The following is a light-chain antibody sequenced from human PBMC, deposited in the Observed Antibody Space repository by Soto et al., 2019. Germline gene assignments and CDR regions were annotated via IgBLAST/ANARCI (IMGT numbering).Light chain of an antibody. CDR3: LLYSGGYV. Sequence: QGGVTQSASLTVSPGGTVTLTCGSSTGAFATGHYAYWFHQKPGQAPRPLIYDTYNRFSWTPARFSGSLLGGKAALTLSGAKPEDEADYYCLLYSGGYVFGTGTKVTVL. CDR2: DTY. CDR1: TGAFATGHY. J-gene: IGLJ1*01. V-gene: IGLV7-46*01.